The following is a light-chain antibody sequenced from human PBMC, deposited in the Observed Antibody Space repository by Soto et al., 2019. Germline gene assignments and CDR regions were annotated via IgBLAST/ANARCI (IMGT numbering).Light chain of an antibody. Sequence: QSALTQPASVSGSPGQSITISCTGTNSDIGNNNLLSWYQQHPGKAPKLMIFEVSKRPSGVSSRFSGSRSGNTASLTISGLQADDEAEYYCCSFAGGPYVFGTGTKLTVL. CDR1: NSDIGNNNL. CDR3: CSFAGGPYV. J-gene: IGLJ1*01. V-gene: IGLV2-23*02. CDR2: EVS.